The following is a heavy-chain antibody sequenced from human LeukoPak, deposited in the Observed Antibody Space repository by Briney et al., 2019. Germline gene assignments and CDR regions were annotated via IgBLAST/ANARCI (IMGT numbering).Heavy chain of an antibody. CDR3: ASRYDFWSGYNGAFDI. CDR2: ISSSSSTI. CDR1: GFTFSSYS. J-gene: IGHJ3*02. D-gene: IGHD3-3*01. V-gene: IGHV3-48*04. Sequence: GGSLRLSCAASGFTFSSYSMTWVRQAPGKGLEWVSYISSSSSTIYYADSVKGRFTISRDNAKNSLYLQMNSLRAEDTAVYYCASRYDFWSGYNGAFDIWGQGTMVTVSS.